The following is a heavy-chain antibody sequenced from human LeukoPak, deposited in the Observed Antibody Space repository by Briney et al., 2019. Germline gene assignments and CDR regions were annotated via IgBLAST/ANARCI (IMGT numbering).Heavy chain of an antibody. V-gene: IGHV3-48*03. CDR2: ISTSGSPI. J-gene: IGHJ4*02. CDR3: ARKYCSSTSYLFDY. D-gene: IGHD2-2*01. Sequence: GGSLRLSCAASGFTFSSYEMNWVRQAPGKGLEWVSYISTSGSPIYYADSVKGRFTISRDNAKNSLYLQMNSLRAEDTAVYYCARKYCSSTSYLFDYWGQGTLVTVSS. CDR1: GFTFSSYE.